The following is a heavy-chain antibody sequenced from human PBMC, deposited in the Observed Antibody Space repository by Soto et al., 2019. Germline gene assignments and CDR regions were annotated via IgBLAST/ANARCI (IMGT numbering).Heavy chain of an antibody. Sequence: GGSLRLSCAASGFTFSGHSLNWIRQAPGKGLEWIAYMTASGVTMYADSVKGRFTISRDNAQNSLYLQMDSLRVEDTAVYYCARDGGASTFDFDSWGQGTLVTVSS. V-gene: IGHV3-48*04. D-gene: IGHD3-10*01. CDR3: ARDGGASTFDFDS. CDR2: MTASGVTM. J-gene: IGHJ4*02. CDR1: GFTFSGHS.